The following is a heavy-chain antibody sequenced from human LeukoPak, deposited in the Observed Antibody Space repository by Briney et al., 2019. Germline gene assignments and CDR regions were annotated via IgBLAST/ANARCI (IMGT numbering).Heavy chain of an antibody. Sequence: GGSLRLSCAASGFTFSDYYMSWIRQATGKGLEWVGRIKSKTDGGTTDYAAPVKGRFTISRDDSKNTLYLQMNSLKTEVTAVYYCTTVEIAVAGPSLDYWGQGTLVTVSS. CDR2: IKSKTDGGTT. D-gene: IGHD6-19*01. V-gene: IGHV3-15*01. J-gene: IGHJ4*02. CDR1: GFTFSDYY. CDR3: TTVEIAVAGPSLDY.